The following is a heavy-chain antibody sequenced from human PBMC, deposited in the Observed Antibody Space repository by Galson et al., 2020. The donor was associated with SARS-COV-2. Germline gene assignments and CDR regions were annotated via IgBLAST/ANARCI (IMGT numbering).Heavy chain of an antibody. Sequence: GESLKISCKASGYTFTGYYMHWVRQAPGQGLEWMGWINPNSGGTNYAQKFQGRVTMTRDTSISTAYMELSRLRSNDTAVYYCASIYVWGSSVHDYWGQGTLVTVSS. V-gene: IGHV1-2*02. CDR1: GYTFTGYY. CDR3: ASIYVWGSSVHDY. CDR2: INPNSGGT. D-gene: IGHD3-16*01. J-gene: IGHJ4*02.